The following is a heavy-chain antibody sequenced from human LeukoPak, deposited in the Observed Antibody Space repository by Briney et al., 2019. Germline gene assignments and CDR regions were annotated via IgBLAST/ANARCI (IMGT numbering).Heavy chain of an antibody. D-gene: IGHD3-10*01. CDR3: ARGKKRSMVRGVSTPFDY. CDR2: IYYSGGT. V-gene: IGHV4-59*01. J-gene: IGHJ4*02. Sequence: SETLSLTCTVSGGSISSYYWSWIRQPPGKGLEWIGYIYYSGGTNYNPSLKSRVTISVDTSKNQFSLKLSSVTAADTAVYYCARGKKRSMVRGVSTPFDYWGQGTLVTVSS. CDR1: GGSISSYY.